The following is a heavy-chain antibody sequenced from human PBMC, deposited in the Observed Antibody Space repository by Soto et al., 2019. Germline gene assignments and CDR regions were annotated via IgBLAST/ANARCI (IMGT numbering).Heavy chain of an antibody. CDR3: ARGDIVLVPASEGNWFDP. CDR2: INPDAGAT. V-gene: IGHV1-46*01. D-gene: IGHD2-2*01. J-gene: IGHJ5*02. Sequence: ASVKVSCKASAYSFTTYHIHWVRQAPGQGLEWMGLINPDAGATNYAQRFQGRLRLTRDTSTSTVYMELRSLRFDDTAVYYCARGDIVLVPASEGNWFDPWGQGALVTVSS. CDR1: AYSFTTYH.